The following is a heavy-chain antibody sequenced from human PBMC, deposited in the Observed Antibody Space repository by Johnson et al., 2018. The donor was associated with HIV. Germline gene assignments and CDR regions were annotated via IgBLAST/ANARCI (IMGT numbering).Heavy chain of an antibody. CDR3: ARKKATVFSTTSTNYAFDI. CDR2: IYSGGST. V-gene: IGHV3-66*01. Sequence: VQLVESGGGVDQPGGSLRLSCAGSGYIFRNYWMHWVRQAPGKGLVWVARIYSGGSTYYADSVKGRFTISRDNSKNTLYLQMNSLRAEDTAVYYCARKKATVFSTTSTNYAFDIWGQGTMVTVSS. D-gene: IGHD1-1*01. J-gene: IGHJ3*02. CDR1: GYIFRNYW.